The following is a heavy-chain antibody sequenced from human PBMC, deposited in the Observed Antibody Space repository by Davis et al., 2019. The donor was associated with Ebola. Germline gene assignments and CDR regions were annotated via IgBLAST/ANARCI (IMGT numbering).Heavy chain of an antibody. D-gene: IGHD3-16*01. CDR2: IYSGGTT. V-gene: IGHV3-66*01. Sequence: GGSLRLSCAASGFTFSSYAMNWVRQAPGKGLEWVSVIYSGGTTNYADSVKGRFTISKDNSKNTVYLQMNSLRVEDTAVYYCARDLRLYGTDVWGQGTTVTVSS. J-gene: IGHJ6*02. CDR3: ARDLRLYGTDV. CDR1: GFTFSSYA.